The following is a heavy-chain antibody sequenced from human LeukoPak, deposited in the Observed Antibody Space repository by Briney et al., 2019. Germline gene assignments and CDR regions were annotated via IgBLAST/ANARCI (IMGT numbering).Heavy chain of an antibody. V-gene: IGHV5-51*01. CDR1: GYSFTSYW. Sequence: GESLKISCKGSGYSFTSYWIGWVRQMPGKGLEWMGIIYPGDSDIRYSPSFQGQVTISADKSISTAYLQWSSLKASDTAMYYCATTLAIAAAGTNYFDYWGQGTLVTVSS. CDR2: IYPGDSDI. CDR3: ATTLAIAAAGTNYFDY. J-gene: IGHJ4*02. D-gene: IGHD6-13*01.